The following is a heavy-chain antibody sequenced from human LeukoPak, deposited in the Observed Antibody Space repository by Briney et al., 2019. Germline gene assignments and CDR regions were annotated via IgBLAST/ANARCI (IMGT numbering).Heavy chain of an antibody. CDR2: ISGSDGST. V-gene: IGHV3-23*01. Sequence: GGSLRLSCAASGFTFSSYAMTWVRQAPDKGLEWVSAISGSDGSTYYADSVKGRFTIPRDDSQNTLYLQMNSLSAEDTAVYYCAKVETSGGADCYALDYWGQGTLVTVSS. CDR1: GFTFSSYA. CDR3: AKVETSGGADCYALDY. J-gene: IGHJ4*02. D-gene: IGHD2-21*02.